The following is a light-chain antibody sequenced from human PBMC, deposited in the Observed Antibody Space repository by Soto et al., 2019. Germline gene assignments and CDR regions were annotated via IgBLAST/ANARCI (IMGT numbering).Light chain of an antibody. CDR2: DAS. V-gene: IGKV1-33*01. CDR1: QDISDV. Sequence: SQMTQSRSSLSPSVGDSVTFTYEASQDISDVLNWYQQQPGKAPKVLIYDASKLQTGVPSRLSGRGSGKDFTFTISSLQPDDSGTYYCQQFYDLPITFGQGTRLEI. CDR3: QQFYDLPIT. J-gene: IGKJ5*01.